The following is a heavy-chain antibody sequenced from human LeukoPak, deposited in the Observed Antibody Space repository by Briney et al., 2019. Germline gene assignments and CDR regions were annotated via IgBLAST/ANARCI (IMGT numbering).Heavy chain of an antibody. CDR1: GFTFSSYA. V-gene: IGHV3-23*01. D-gene: IGHD3-3*01. CDR2: ISGSGGRT. J-gene: IGHJ4*02. Sequence: GGSLRLSCAASGFTFSSYAMSWVRQAPGKGLEWVSAISGSGGRTYYADSVKGRFTISRDNSKNTLYLQMNSLRAEDTAVYYCAKGLRFLEWLLSFDYWGQGTLVTVSS. CDR3: AKGLRFLEWLLSFDY.